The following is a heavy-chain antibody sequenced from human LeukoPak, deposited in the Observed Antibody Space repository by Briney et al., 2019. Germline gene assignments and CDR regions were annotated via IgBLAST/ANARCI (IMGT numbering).Heavy chain of an antibody. CDR3: ARHRGYDRSGYYYVDAFDI. V-gene: IGHV4-4*09. J-gene: IGHJ3*02. Sequence: SETLSLTCTVSGGSISNYYWSWIRQPPGKGLEWIGYIYTSGSTNYNPSLKNRVTISVDTSKNQFSLKLRSATAADTAVYYCARHRGYDRSGYYYVDAFDIWGQGALVTVSS. CDR1: GGSISNYY. CDR2: IYTSGST. D-gene: IGHD3-22*01.